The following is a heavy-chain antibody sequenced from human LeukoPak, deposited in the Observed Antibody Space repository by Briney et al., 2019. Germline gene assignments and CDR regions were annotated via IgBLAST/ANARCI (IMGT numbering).Heavy chain of an antibody. D-gene: IGHD2-15*01. CDR2: IWYDGSTK. CDR3: ATGDSDF. J-gene: IGHJ4*02. CDR1: GFTFSSHG. Sequence: QPGRSLRLSCAASGFTFSSHGMHWVRQAPGKGLEWVAVIWYDGSTKYYADSVMGRFTISRDNSKNTLYLQMDSLRAEDTAVYYCATGDSDFWGQGSLVSVSS. V-gene: IGHV3-33*01.